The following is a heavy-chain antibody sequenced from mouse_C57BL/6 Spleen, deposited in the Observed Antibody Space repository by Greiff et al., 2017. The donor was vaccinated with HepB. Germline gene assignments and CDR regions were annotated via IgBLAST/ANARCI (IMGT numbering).Heavy chain of an antibody. Sequence: QVQLQQPGAELVMPGASVKLSCKASGYTFTSYWMHWVKQRPGQGLEWIGEIDPSDSYTNYNQKFKGKSTLTVDKSSSTAYMQLSSLTSEDSAVYYCARKFTVVARYFDVWGTGTTVTVSS. D-gene: IGHD1-1*01. J-gene: IGHJ1*03. CDR2: IDPSDSYT. CDR1: GYTFTSYW. V-gene: IGHV1-69*01. CDR3: ARKFTVVARYFDV.